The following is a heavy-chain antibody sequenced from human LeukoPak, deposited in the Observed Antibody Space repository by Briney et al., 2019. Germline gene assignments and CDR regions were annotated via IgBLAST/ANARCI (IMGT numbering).Heavy chain of an antibody. CDR1: GGTFSSYA. V-gene: IGHV1-69*06. J-gene: IGHJ4*02. CDR3: ARRTYSSSSSIFDY. CDR2: IIPIFGTA. Sequence: GASVKVSCKASGGTFSSYAISWVRQAPGQGLEWMGGIIPIFGTANYAQKFQGRVTITADKSTITAYMELSSLRSDDTAVYYCARRTYSSSSSIFDYWGQGTLVTVSS. D-gene: IGHD6-6*01.